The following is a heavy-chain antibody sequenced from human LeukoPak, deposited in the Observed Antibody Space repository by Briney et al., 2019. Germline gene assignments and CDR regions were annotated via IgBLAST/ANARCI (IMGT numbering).Heavy chain of an antibody. CDR1: GFSVSSNY. D-gene: IGHD2-15*01. J-gene: IGHJ4*02. Sequence: GGSLRLSCAASGFSVSSNYMSWVRQAPGKGLEWVSVLYSGGSLYYADSVRGRFTISRDNSKNTLYLQMNSLRADDTAVYYCARGTMVAPGVDYWGQGTLVTVSS. V-gene: IGHV3-66*01. CDR2: LYSGGSL. CDR3: ARGTMVAPGVDY.